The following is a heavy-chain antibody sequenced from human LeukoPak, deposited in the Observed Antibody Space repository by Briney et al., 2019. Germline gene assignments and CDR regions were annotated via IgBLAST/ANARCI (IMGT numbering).Heavy chain of an antibody. Sequence: PGGSLRLSCAASGFTFSSYEMNWVRQAPGKGLEWVSYISSSGSTIYYADSVKGRFTISRDNAKNSLYLQMNSLRAEDTALYYCAKDMVRGTFYYMDVWGKGTTVTISS. CDR1: GFTFSSYE. D-gene: IGHD3-10*01. J-gene: IGHJ6*03. CDR3: AKDMVRGTFYYMDV. CDR2: ISSSGSTI. V-gene: IGHV3-48*03.